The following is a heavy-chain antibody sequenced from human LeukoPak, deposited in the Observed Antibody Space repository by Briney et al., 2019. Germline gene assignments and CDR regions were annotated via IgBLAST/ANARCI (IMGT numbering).Heavy chain of an antibody. J-gene: IGHJ3*02. CDR3: AGTGITMVREDGAFDI. V-gene: IGHV4-4*02. D-gene: IGHD3-10*01. CDR1: GGSISSSHW. Sequence: AGGSLRLSCTVSGGSISSSHWWSWVRQPPGKGLEWIGEIYHSGTTNYNPSLKSRVTISVDTSKNQFSLKLSSVTAADTAVYYCAGTGITMVREDGAFDIWGQGTMVTVSS. CDR2: IYHSGTT.